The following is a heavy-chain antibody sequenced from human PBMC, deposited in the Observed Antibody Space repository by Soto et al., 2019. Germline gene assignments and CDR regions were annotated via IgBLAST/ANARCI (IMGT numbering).Heavy chain of an antibody. J-gene: IGHJ6*03. CDR1: GFTFSSYA. Sequence: GGSLRLSCAASGFTFSSYAMSWVRQAPGKGLEWVSAISGSGGSTYYADSVKGRFTISRDNSKNTLYLQMNSLRAEDTAVYYCAKGPGRYLGVVYYYYMDVWGKGTTVTVSS. V-gene: IGHV3-23*01. D-gene: IGHD1-26*01. CDR2: ISGSGGST. CDR3: AKGPGRYLGVVYYYYMDV.